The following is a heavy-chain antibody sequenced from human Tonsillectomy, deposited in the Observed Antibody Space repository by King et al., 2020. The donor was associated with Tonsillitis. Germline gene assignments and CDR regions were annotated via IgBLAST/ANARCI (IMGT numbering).Heavy chain of an antibody. CDR3: ARHSSFLVLVPAGRGRGFLVS. CDR2: IYPGDSDT. D-gene: IGHD6-19*01. Sequence: QLVQSGAEVKKPGASLKISCKGSGYSFTNYWIGWVRQTPGKGLEWMGIIYPGDSDTRYRPSFQDQVTITTDKSISTAYLQWSSLKASDTAMYYCARHSSFLVLVPAGRGRGFLVSWGQGTVVPVRS. J-gene: IGHJ5*02. CDR1: GYSFTNYW. V-gene: IGHV5-51*01.